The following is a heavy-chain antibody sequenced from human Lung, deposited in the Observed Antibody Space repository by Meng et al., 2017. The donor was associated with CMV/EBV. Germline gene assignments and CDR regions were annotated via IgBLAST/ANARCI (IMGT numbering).Heavy chain of an antibody. CDR2: VDPNSGGT. CDR1: GYTFTVCC. J-gene: IGHJ4*02. D-gene: IGHD1/OR15-1a*01. CDR3: AGSYNWNIEVCFDY. V-gene: IGHV1-2*06. Sequence: SGYTFTVCCLHWVRQAPGPGLEWMGLVDPNSGGTTYAQTFQGRVTMTRDASISTAYMVLSRLGSDDTAVYYCAGSYNWNIEVCFDYWGQGTLVTVSS.